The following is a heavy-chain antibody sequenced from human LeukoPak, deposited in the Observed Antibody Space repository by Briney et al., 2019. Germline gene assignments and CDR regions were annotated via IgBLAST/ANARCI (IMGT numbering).Heavy chain of an antibody. J-gene: IGHJ4*02. CDR1: GFTFERYV. CDR2: IHPNNGGV. D-gene: IGHD2-8*01. CDR3: VKDAPNGSVDF. Sequence: GGSLRLSCVTSGFTFERYVMHWMRLAPGKGLECVSSIHPNNGGVGYAASVKGRFATSRDNARNSLYLEMTSLRPEDTAVYYCVKDAPNGSVDFWGRGTLATVSS. V-gene: IGHV3-9*01.